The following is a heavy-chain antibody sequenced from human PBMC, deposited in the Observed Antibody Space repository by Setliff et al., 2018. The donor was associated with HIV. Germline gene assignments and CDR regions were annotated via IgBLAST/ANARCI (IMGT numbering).Heavy chain of an antibody. CDR2: INTNTGNP. J-gene: IGHJ4*02. CDR3: ARVSDTGVDPQIHRDY. Sequence: ASVKVSCKTSGYTFTNYALNWVRQAPGQGLEWMGWINTNTGNPTYAQGFTGRFVFSLDTSVSTAYLQISSLKAEDSAIYYCARVSDTGVDPQIHRDYWGQGTPVTVPQ. CDR1: GYTFTNYA. D-gene: IGHD2-21*01. V-gene: IGHV7-4-1*02.